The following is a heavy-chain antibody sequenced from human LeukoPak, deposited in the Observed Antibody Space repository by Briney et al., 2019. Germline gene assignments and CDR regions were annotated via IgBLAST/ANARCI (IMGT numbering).Heavy chain of an antibody. D-gene: IGHD4-17*01. CDR2: ITGSGGNT. Sequence: GGSLRLSCAASGFTFSGYGMHWVRQVPGKGLEWVSAITGSGGNTFYPDSVKGLFTISRDNSKNTLYLQMNSLRPEDTAVYYCSRGHDYGDYSPWGQGTMVTVSS. V-gene: IGHV3-23*01. CDR1: GFTFSGYG. J-gene: IGHJ3*01. CDR3: SRGHDYGDYSP.